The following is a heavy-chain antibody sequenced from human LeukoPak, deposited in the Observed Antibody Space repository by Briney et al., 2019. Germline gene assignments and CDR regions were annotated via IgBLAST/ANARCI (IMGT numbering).Heavy chain of an antibody. CDR2: MNPNSGNT. CDR1: GYTFTSYG. CDR3: ASPRRLYDSSGAVAFDI. J-gene: IGHJ3*02. V-gene: IGHV1-8*02. D-gene: IGHD3-22*01. Sequence: ASVKVSCKASGYTFTSYGISWVRQATGQGLEWMGWMNPNSGNTGYAQKFQGRVTMTRNTSISTAYMELSSLRSEDTAVYYCASPRRLYDSSGAVAFDIWGQGTMVTVSS.